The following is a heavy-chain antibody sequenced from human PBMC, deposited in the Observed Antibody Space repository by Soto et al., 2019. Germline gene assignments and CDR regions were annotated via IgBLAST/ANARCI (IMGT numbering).Heavy chain of an antibody. CDR1: GGSFSGYY. CDR2: INHSGST. CDR3: ASGARDYSNSLPSAFDI. V-gene: IGHV4-34*01. D-gene: IGHD4-4*01. J-gene: IGHJ3*02. Sequence: SETLSLTCAVYGGSFSGYYWSWIRQPPGKGLEWIGEINHSGSTNYNPSLKSRVTISVDTSKNQFSLKLSSVTAADTAVYYCASGARDYSNSLPSAFDIWGQGTMVTVSS.